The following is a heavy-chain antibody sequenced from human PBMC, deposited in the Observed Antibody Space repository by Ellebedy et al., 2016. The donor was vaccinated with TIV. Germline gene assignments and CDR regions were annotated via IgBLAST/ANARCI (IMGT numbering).Heavy chain of an antibody. CDR3: SRDLGHIWGSIDY. V-gene: IGHV3-30*03. CDR2: ISDDGRNK. D-gene: IGHD3-16*01. CDR1: GFIFSNYG. J-gene: IGHJ4*02. Sequence: GESLKISCAASGFIFSNYGIHWVRQAPGKGLEWVAVISDDGRNKYYADSVKVRFSIYRDNSKHTLYLQMNSLRAEDTAVYSCSRDLGHIWGSIDYWGQGTLVSVSS.